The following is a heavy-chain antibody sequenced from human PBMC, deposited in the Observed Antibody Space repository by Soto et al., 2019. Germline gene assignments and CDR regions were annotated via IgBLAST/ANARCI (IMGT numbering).Heavy chain of an antibody. CDR1: GGSMSSSNW. CDR2: THHSGRT. D-gene: IGHD4-17*01. V-gene: IGHV4-4*02. Sequence: QVQLQESGPGLVKPSGTQSLTCTVSGGSMSSSNWWNWVRQPPGKGLEWIGETHHSGRTNYNPSLKSRVTISVDKSKNHFSLKLSSVTPADMAVYYCARSEATVLDYWGQGTLVTVSS. CDR3: ARSEATVLDY. J-gene: IGHJ4*02.